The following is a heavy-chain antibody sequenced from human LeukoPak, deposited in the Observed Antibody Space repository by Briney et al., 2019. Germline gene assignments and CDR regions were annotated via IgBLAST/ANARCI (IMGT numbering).Heavy chain of an antibody. CDR3: ARDRPGIAAAGTYFDY. J-gene: IGHJ4*02. CDR2: ISSSSSYI. D-gene: IGHD6-13*01. Sequence: GGSLRLSCAASGFTFSSYSMNWVRQAPGKGLEWVSSISSSSSYIYYADSVKGRFTISRDNAKNSLYLQMNSLRAEDTAVYYCARDRPGIAAAGTYFDYWGQGTLVTVSS. CDR1: GFTFSSYS. V-gene: IGHV3-21*01.